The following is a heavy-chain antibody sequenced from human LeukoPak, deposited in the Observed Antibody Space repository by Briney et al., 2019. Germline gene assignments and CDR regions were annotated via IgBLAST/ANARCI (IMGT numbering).Heavy chain of an antibody. Sequence: GGSLRLSCAASGFTFSSYAMSWVRQAPGKGLEWVSTISASGGSADYADSVKGRFPIARDNSNNTLYLQMNSLRAEDTAVYYCAKVGRSGWSLSGGDFWGQGTLVTVSS. V-gene: IGHV3-23*01. J-gene: IGHJ4*02. D-gene: IGHD6-19*01. CDR3: AKVGRSGWSLSGGDF. CDR2: ISASGGSA. CDR1: GFTFSSYA.